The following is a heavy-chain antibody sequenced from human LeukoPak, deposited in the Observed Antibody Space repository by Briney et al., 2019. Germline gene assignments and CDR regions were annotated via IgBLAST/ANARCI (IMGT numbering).Heavy chain of an antibody. V-gene: IGHV4-61*02. Sequence: PSQTLSLTCTVSGGSISSGSYYWTWIRQPAGAGLEWIGRIYTSGSTNYHPSLKSRVTISLATSKNHFSLKLSSVTAADTAVYYCARNVGDGYNSIGYWGQGTLVTVSS. CDR1: GGSISSGSYY. D-gene: IGHD5-24*01. CDR3: ARNVGDGYNSIGY. J-gene: IGHJ4*02. CDR2: IYTSGST.